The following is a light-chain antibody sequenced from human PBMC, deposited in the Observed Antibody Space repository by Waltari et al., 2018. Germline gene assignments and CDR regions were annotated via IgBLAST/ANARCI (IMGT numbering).Light chain of an antibody. CDR1: NIGRKS. J-gene: IGLJ3*02. CDR2: DDS. Sequence: SSVLTQSPSVSVAPGPTARIPCGGDNIGRKSVHWYQQKPGQAPVLVVYDDSDRPSGIPERFSGSNSGNTATLTISRVEAGDEADYYCQVWDGSSDHWVFGGGTKLTVL. V-gene: IGLV3-21*02. CDR3: QVWDGSSDHWV.